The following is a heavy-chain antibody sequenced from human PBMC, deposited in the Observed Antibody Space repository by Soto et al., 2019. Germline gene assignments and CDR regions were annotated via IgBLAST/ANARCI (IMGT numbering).Heavy chain of an antibody. CDR2: IIPILHIA. V-gene: IGHV1-69*08. J-gene: IGHJ5*02. CDR3: AKDRGASYNLNAYTYNWFDP. Sequence: QVQLVQSGAEVKKPGSSVKVSCKASGGTFSTYTISWVRQAPGQGLEWMGRIIPILHIANYAQKFQGRVTSTADKSTRTAYMELSSLRSEDTAVYYCAKDRGASYNLNAYTYNWFDPWGQGTLVTVSS. D-gene: IGHD1-1*01. CDR1: GGTFSTYT.